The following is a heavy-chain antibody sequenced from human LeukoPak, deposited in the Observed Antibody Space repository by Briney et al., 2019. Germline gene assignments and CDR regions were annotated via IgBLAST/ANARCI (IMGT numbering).Heavy chain of an antibody. CDR1: GGPISSSSYY. J-gene: IGHJ3*02. V-gene: IGHV4-39*01. CDR3: ERQGANYDILTGYSARDAFDI. Sequence: SETLSLTCTVSGGPISSSSYYWGWIRQPPGKGLEWIGSIYYSGSTYYNPSLKSRVTISVDTSKNQFSLKLSSVTAADTAVYYCERQGANYDILTGYSARDAFDIWGQGTMVTVSS. CDR2: IYYSGST. D-gene: IGHD3-9*01.